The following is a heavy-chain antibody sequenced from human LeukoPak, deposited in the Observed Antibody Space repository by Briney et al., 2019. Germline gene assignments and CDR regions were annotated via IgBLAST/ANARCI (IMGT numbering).Heavy chain of an antibody. V-gene: IGHV1-69*04. Sequence: SVKVSCKASGGTFSSYAISWVRQAPGQGLEWMGRIIPILGIANYAQKFQGRVTITADESTSTAYMELSSLRSEDTAVYYCARARRRDAFDIWGQGTMVTVSS. CDR3: ARARRRDAFDI. CDR1: GGTFSSYA. J-gene: IGHJ3*02. CDR2: IIPILGIA.